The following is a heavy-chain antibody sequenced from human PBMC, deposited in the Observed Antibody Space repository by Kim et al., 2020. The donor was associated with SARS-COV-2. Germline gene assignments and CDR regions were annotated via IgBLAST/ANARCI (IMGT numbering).Heavy chain of an antibody. CDR3: ARAGYTSAWDY. CDR2: IKPDGSGK. D-gene: IGHD6-25*01. V-gene: IGHV3-7*01. CDR1: GFTFSPFW. J-gene: IGHJ4*02. Sequence: GGSLRLSCAASGFTFSPFWMSWVRQAPGKGLEWVANIKPDGSGKFYVDSVKGRFTISRDNAKNSLYLQMNSLRSEDTAVYYCARAGYTSAWDYWGQGALVTLSS.